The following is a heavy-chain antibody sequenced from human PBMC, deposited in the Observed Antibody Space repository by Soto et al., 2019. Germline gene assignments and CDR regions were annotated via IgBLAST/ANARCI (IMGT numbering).Heavy chain of an antibody. J-gene: IGHJ4*02. CDR2: ISGSGDRT. Sequence: EVHLLESGGGWVQPGGSLRLSCAASGFTFNTYAMTWVRQAPGKGPEWVSSISGSGDRTYYADSVKGRFTISRDNSKSTLNLRMSSLRVEDTAIYYCAKMGDSSGYDFFDYWGQGTLVTVSS. CDR3: AKMGDSSGYDFFDY. CDR1: GFTFNTYA. D-gene: IGHD3-22*01. V-gene: IGHV3-23*01.